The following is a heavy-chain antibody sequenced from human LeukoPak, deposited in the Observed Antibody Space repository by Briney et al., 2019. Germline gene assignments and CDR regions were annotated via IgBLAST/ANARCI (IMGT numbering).Heavy chain of an antibody. CDR1: GGSFSGYY. CDR3: ARGRGGNYYYYYMDV. CDR2: ISHSGST. V-gene: IGHV4-34*01. J-gene: IGHJ6*03. Sequence: SETLSLTCAVYGGSFSGYYWSWIRQPPGKGLEWIGEISHSGSTNYNPSLKSRVTISVDTSKNQFSLKLSSVTAADTAVYYCARGRGGNYYYYYMDVWGKGTTVTVSS. D-gene: IGHD3-16*01.